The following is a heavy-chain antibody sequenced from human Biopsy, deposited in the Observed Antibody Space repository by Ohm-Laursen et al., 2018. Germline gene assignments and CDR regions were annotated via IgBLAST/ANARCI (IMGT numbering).Heavy chain of an antibody. J-gene: IGHJ5*02. CDR1: GFTFSGHA. CDR3: ARDLYDFCGGCPFDP. CDR2: INGGGGST. Sequence: SLRLSCAASGFTFSGHAMSWVRQAPGKGLECVSIINGGGGSTWYSDPVKGRFTISRDNSKNTLYLQMNSLRAEDTAMYYCARDLYDFCGGCPFDPWGQGTLVTVSS. V-gene: IGHV3-23*01. D-gene: IGHD3-3*01.